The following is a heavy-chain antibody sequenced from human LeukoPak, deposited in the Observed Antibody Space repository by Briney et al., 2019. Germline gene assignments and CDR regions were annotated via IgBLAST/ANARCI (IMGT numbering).Heavy chain of an antibody. CDR3: ATELRWKDH. D-gene: IGHD4-23*01. Sequence: GASVKVSCKASGYSFTSYGIGWVRQAPGQGLEWMGWISGNNGNTNYAQKFQGRVTMTTDTSTSTAYMELSSLTSEDTAVYYCATELRWKDHWGQGTLVTVSS. V-gene: IGHV1-18*01. CDR2: ISGNNGNT. J-gene: IGHJ4*02. CDR1: GYSFTSYG.